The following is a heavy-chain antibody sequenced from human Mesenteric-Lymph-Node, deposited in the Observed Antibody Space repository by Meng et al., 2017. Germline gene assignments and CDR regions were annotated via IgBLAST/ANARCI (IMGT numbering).Heavy chain of an antibody. J-gene: IGHJ5*02. V-gene: IGHV4-34*01. CDR3: ARGQYRFDP. Sequence: VQLWQWGAGLLKPSETLSIPCAVYGGSFSGYYWSWIRQPPGKGLEWIGEINHSGSTNYNPSLKSRVTISVDTSKNQFSLKLSSVTAADTAVYYCARGQYRFDPWGQGPLVTVSS. CDR2: INHSGST. D-gene: IGHD2-2*01. CDR1: GGSFSGYY.